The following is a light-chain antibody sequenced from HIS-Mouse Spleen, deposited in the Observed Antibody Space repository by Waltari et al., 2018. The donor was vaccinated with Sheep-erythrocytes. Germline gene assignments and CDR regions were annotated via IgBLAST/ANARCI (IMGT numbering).Light chain of an antibody. CDR1: QCISRW. CDR3: QKANSFPVN. Sequence: DIQMTQSPSSVSASVGDRVTITCRASQCISRWLAWYQQKPGKDSKLLIYAAFSLQSGVPSRFSGSGSGTDFALTISSLQPEDYATYYCQKANSFPVNFGQGTRLEIK. V-gene: IGKV1-12*01. J-gene: IGKJ5*01. CDR2: AAF.